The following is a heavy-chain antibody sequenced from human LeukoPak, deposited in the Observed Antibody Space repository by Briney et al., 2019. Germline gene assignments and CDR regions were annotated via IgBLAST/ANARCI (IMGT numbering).Heavy chain of an antibody. J-gene: IGHJ4*02. V-gene: IGHV1-2*02. CDR1: GYTFTGYY. Sequence: GASVKVSCKASGYTFTGYYMHWVRQAPGQGFEWMGWINPNSGGTNYAQKFQGRVTMTRDTSISTAYMELSRLRSDDTAVYYCARDSWLGCSSTSRYTEGSNDYWGQGTLVTVSS. D-gene: IGHD2-2*02. CDR3: ARDSWLGCSSTSRYTEGSNDY. CDR2: INPNSGGT.